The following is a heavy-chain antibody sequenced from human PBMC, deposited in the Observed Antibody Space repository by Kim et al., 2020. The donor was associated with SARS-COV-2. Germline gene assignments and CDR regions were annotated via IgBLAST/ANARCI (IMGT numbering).Heavy chain of an antibody. CDR1: GITFNTYR. Sequence: GGSLRLSCAASGITFNTYRMNWVRQAPGKGLEWVASISSSSTTEYYADSVRGRFTISRDNGKNSLYLHMNSLRDEDTAMYYCARSYFESSGYLAYWGQGT. CDR2: ISSSSTTE. D-gene: IGHD3-22*01. J-gene: IGHJ4*02. CDR3: ARSYFESSGYLAY. V-gene: IGHV3-48*02.